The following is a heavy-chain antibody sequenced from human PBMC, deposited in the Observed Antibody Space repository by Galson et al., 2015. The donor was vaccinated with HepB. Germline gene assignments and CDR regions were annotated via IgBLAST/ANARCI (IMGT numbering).Heavy chain of an antibody. J-gene: IGHJ1*01. CDR1: GSTFSNAW. D-gene: IGHD2-21*02. CDR2: IKSKTDGGTT. CDR3: TTDAYCGGDCYYQDFQH. Sequence: LRLSCAASGSTFSNAWMSWVRQAPGKGLEWVGRIKSKTDGGTTDYAAPVKGRFTISRDDSKNTLYLQMNSLKTEDTAVYYCTTDAYCGGDCYYQDFQHWGQGTLVTVSS. V-gene: IGHV3-15*01.